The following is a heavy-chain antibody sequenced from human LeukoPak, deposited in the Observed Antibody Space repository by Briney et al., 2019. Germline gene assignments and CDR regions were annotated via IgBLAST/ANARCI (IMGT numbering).Heavy chain of an antibody. CDR3: ASEAFCAGKTCHLQRVAS. V-gene: IGHV1-2*02. CDR1: GYTFTAYD. CDR2: IDTNTGDT. Sequence: ASVKVTCKASGYTFTAYDMHWVRQAPGQGLEWMGWIDTNTGDTKYAQKFQGRLTITRDTSTGTAYMELRSLISGDTAVYYCASEAFCAGKTCHLQRVASWGPGTLLTVSS. D-gene: IGHD2-21*01. J-gene: IGHJ4*02.